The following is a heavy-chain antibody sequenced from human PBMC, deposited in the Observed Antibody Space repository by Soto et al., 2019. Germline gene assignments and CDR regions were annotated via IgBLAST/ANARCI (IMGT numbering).Heavy chain of an antibody. CDR2: IGWRSGSI. CDR1: GFTFDNYA. Sequence: EVQLVESGGGSVQPGRSLRLSCAASGFTFDNYAMHWVRQAPGTGLEWVSGIGWRSGSIGYAASVKGRFTITRDNAKNYLYLEMNTLRAEDTALYCCATEHGKYSCGSYWGQGTLFTVSS. J-gene: IGHJ4*02. V-gene: IGHV3-9*01. CDR3: ATEHGKYSCGSY. D-gene: IGHD6-19*01.